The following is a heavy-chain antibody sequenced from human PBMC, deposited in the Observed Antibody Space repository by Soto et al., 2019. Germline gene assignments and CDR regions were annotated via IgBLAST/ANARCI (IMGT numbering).Heavy chain of an antibody. CDR1: GGSISSGGYY. J-gene: IGHJ4*02. CDR3: ASGTGSGYQKSPFDY. V-gene: IGHV4-31*03. Sequence: SETLSLTCTVSGGSISSGGYYWSWIRQHPGKGLEWIGCIYYSGSTYYNPSLKSRVTISVDTSKNQFSLKLSSVTAADTAVYYCASGTGSGYQKSPFDYWGQGTLVTVSS. D-gene: IGHD3-3*01. CDR2: IYYSGST.